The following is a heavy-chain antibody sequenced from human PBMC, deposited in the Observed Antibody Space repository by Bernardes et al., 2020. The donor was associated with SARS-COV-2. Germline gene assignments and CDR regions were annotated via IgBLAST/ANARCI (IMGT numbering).Heavy chain of an antibody. D-gene: IGHD2-15*01. Sequence: GGSLRLSCAASGFTFSDSAMHWVRQASGKGLEWVGRIRSKVNNYATAYGASVKGRFTISRDDSKNTAYLQLNSLISEDTAVYYCAKQRSSGGEFRGQGTIVTVSS. CDR3: AKQRSSGGEF. V-gene: IGHV3-73*01. J-gene: IGHJ3*01. CDR1: GFTFSDSA. CDR2: IRSKVNNYAT.